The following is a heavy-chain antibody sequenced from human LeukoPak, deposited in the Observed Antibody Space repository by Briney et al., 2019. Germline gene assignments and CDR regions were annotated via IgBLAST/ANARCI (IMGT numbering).Heavy chain of an antibody. V-gene: IGHV1-69*04. CDR2: IIPILGIA. D-gene: IGHD4-17*01. J-gene: IGHJ3*02. Sequence: GASVKVSCKASGGTFSNYAISWVRQAPGQGLEWMGRIIPILGIANYAQNFQGRVTITADKSTSTAYMELSSLRSEDTAVYYCARGLHDYGLSLVPYDAFDIWGQGTMVTVSS. CDR1: GGTFSNYA. CDR3: ARGLHDYGLSLVPYDAFDI.